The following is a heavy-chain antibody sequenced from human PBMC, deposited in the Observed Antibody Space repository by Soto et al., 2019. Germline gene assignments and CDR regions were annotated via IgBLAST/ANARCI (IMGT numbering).Heavy chain of an antibody. CDR2: INAYNGNT. CDR3: ARSSLRYFDWLSSLVRDAFDI. V-gene: IGHV1-18*01. D-gene: IGHD3-9*01. J-gene: IGHJ3*02. CDR1: GYTFTGYY. Sequence: GALVKVSCKASGYTFTGYYMHWVRQAPGQGLEWMGWINAYNGNTNYAQKFQGRVTMTTDTSTSTAYMELRSLRSDDTAVYYCARSSLRYFDWLSSLVRDAFDIWGQGTMVTVSS.